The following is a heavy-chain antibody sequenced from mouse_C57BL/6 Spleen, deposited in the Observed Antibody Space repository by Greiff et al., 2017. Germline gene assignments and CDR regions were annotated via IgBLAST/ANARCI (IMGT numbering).Heavy chain of an antibody. J-gene: IGHJ1*03. V-gene: IGHV1-52*01. CDR2: IDPSDSET. CDR1: GYTFTSYW. D-gene: IGHD1-1*01. Sequence: QVQLQQPGAELVRPGSSVKLSCKASGYTFTSYWMHWVKQRPIQGLEWIGNIDPSDSETHYNQKFKDKATLTVDKSSSTAYMQLSSLTSEDSAVYYCARRGGSRGWYFDVWGTGTTVTVSS. CDR3: ARRGGSRGWYFDV.